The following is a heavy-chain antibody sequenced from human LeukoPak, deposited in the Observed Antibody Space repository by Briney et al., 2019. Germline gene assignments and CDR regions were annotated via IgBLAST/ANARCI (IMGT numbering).Heavy chain of an antibody. V-gene: IGHV4-34*01. D-gene: IGHD3-22*01. CDR2: INHSGST. Sequence: PSETLSLTCAVYGGSFSGYYWSWIRQPPGKGLEWIGEINHSGSTNYNPSLKSRVTISVDTSKNQFSLKLSSVTAADTAVYYRARGEYYYDRGFDYWGQGTLVTVSS. CDR1: GGSFSGYY. CDR3: ARGEYYYDRGFDY. J-gene: IGHJ4*02.